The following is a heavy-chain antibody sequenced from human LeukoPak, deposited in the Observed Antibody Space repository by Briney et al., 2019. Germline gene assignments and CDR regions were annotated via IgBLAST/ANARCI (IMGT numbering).Heavy chain of an antibody. CDR2: IGEDGSEK. V-gene: IGHV3-7*01. D-gene: IGHD6-19*01. J-gene: IGHJ4*02. CDR3: ARVGQWLTFDY. Sequence: PGGSLRLSCAASGFTFSSYWMTWVRQAPGKGLEWVANIGEDGSEKYYVDSVKGRFTISRDNAKNSLYLQVNSLRAEDTAVYYCARVGQWLTFDYWGQGTLVTVSS. CDR1: GFTFSSYW.